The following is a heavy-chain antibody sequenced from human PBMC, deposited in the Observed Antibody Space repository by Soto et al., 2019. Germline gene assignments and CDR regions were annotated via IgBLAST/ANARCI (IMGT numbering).Heavy chain of an antibody. CDR2: IYYSGST. CDR1: GGSISSGGYY. J-gene: IGHJ4*02. V-gene: IGHV4-31*03. CDR3: ATFKSDYYFDY. Sequence: SETLSLTCTVSGGSISSGGYYWSWIRQHPGKGLEWIGYIYYSGSTYYNPSLKSRATISVDTSKNQFSLKLSSVTAADTAVYYCATFKSDYYFDYWGQGTLVTVSS.